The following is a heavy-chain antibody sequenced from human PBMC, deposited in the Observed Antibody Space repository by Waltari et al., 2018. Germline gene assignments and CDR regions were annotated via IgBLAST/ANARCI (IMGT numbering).Heavy chain of an antibody. CDR2: IKQDGSEK. CDR1: GCPLGLQW. CDR3: ARVGTTNLPYDYGMDV. Sequence: PVVESGGDWVTPGGSLGLACPASGCPLGLQWMHWFRQARGKGMEWGSNIKQDGSEKNYVDAVKGRFTISRDNAKKSWYLQMNSLRVEYTAVYYCARVGTTNLPYDYGMDVWGQGTTVTVSS. V-gene: IGHV3-7*01. J-gene: IGHJ6*02. D-gene: IGHD1-26*01.